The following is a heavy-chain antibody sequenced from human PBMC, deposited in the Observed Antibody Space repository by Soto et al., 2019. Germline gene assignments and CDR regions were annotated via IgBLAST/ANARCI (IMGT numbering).Heavy chain of an antibody. J-gene: IGHJ1*01. CDR1: GFTFTSSA. Sequence: QMQLVQSGPEVKKPGTSVKVSCKASGFTFTSSAVQWVRQARGQRLEWIGWIVVGSGNTNYAQKFQERVTITRDMSTSTAYMELSSLRSEDTAVYYCARDIAAAGTGYFQHWGQGTLVTVSS. V-gene: IGHV1-58*01. CDR2: IVVGSGNT. D-gene: IGHD6-13*01. CDR3: ARDIAAAGTGYFQH.